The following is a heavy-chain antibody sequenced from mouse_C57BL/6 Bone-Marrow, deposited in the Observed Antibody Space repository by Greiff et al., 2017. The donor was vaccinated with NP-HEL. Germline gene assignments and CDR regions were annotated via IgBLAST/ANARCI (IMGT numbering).Heavy chain of an antibody. Sequence: EVKVVESGGDLVKPGGSLKLSCAASGFTFSSYGMSWVRQTPDKRLEWVATISSGGSYTYYTDSVKGRFTLSRDNAKNTLYLQMSSMKSTDAAMYYCGRQYYGISWFAYWGQGTLVTVSA. J-gene: IGHJ3*01. CDR2: ISSGGSYT. V-gene: IGHV5-6*01. CDR1: GFTFSSYG. CDR3: GRQYYGISWFAY. D-gene: IGHD2-1*01.